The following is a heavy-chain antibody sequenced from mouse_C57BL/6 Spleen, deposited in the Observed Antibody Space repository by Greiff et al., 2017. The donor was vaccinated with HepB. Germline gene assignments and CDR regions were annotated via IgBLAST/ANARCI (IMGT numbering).Heavy chain of an antibody. CDR2: ISDGGSYT. CDR1: GFTFSSYA. V-gene: IGHV5-4*01. CDR3: GRDPYSNEYDFDY. D-gene: IGHD2-5*01. J-gene: IGHJ2*01. Sequence: EVKVVESGGGLVKPGGSLKLSCAASGFTFSSYAMSWVRQTPEKRLEWVATISDGGSYTYYPDNVKGRFTIIRDNAKNNLDLQMSHLKSEDTAMYYCGRDPYSNEYDFDYWGQGTTLTVSS.